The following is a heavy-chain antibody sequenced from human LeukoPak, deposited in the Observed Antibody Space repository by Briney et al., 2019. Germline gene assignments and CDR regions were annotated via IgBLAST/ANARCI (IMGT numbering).Heavy chain of an antibody. CDR2: VTGSGDST. V-gene: IGHV3-23*01. Sequence: GGSLRLSCVASGVTFSIYAMSWVRQAPGKGLEWVSAVTGSGDSTYYADSVKGRFTISRDNSKNTVYLQANGLRAEDTALYYCAKDGGGRYIFDSWGQGTLVTVSS. CDR1: GVTFSIYA. CDR3: AKDGGGRYIFDS. D-gene: IGHD5-18*01. J-gene: IGHJ4*02.